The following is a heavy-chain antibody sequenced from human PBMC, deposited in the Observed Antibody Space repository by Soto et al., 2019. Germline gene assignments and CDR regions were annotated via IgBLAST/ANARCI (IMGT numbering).Heavy chain of an antibody. V-gene: IGHV1-69*02. CDR1: GGTFNTYT. Sequence: QVQVVQSGAEVKKPESSVKVSCKPSGGTFNTYTVNWVRLAPGHGLEWMGRFIPILDMANYAQKFQDRVTITADRSTFTAYRERNSLPSDDTAVYYCAITYCRDNSCPRDFDFLGPGTRVTVSS. J-gene: IGHJ4*02. CDR3: AITYCRDNSCPRDFDF. CDR2: FIPILDMA. D-gene: IGHD2-21*01.